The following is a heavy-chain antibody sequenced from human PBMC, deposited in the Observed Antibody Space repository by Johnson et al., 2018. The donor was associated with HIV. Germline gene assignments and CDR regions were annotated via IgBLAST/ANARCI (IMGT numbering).Heavy chain of an antibody. V-gene: IGHV3-15*01. Sequence: MQLVESGGGLVQPGGSLRLSCAASGFTFSDAWMNWVRQAPGKGLEWVGRVKSKTDGGTTDYAAPVKGRFTISRDASKNTLYLQMNSLKTEDTAVYYCTTGLYWNDAFDIWGQGTMVTVSS. CDR2: VKSKTDGGTT. CDR1: GFTFSDAW. J-gene: IGHJ3*02. CDR3: TTGLYWNDAFDI. D-gene: IGHD1-1*01.